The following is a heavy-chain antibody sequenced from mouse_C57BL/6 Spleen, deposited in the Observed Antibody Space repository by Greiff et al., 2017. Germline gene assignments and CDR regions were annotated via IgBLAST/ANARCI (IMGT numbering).Heavy chain of an antibody. J-gene: IGHJ3*01. D-gene: IGHD3-3*01. CDR2: ISSGGSYT. V-gene: IGHV5-6*01. CDR1: GFTFSSYC. Sequence: EVQRLESGADLVKPGASLKLSCAASGFTFSSYCMSWVRQTPDKGLEWVATISSGGSYTYYPDSVKGGFTISRDNAKNTLYLQRSSLKSEDSAMYYCARGERGDGFAYWGQGTLVTVAA. CDR3: ARGERGDGFAY.